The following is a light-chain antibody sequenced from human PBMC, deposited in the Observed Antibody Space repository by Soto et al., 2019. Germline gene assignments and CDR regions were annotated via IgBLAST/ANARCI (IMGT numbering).Light chain of an antibody. CDR1: QSLLYSNGKTY. V-gene: IGKV2D-29*01. J-gene: IGKJ5*01. CDR2: EVS. Sequence: DIVMTQTPLSLSVTPVHTASISFKSGQSLLYSNGKTYLYWYLQKPGQPPQLLMYEVSTRVSGVPDRFSGSGSGTEFTLTISSLQSEDFALYYCQQYNNWPITFGQGTRLEIK. CDR3: QQYNNWPIT.